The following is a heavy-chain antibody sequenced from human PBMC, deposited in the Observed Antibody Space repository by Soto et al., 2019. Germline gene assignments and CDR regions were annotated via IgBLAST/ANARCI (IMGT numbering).Heavy chain of an antibody. Sequence: SETLSLTCTVSGGSISSYYWSWIRQPPGKGLEWIGYIYYSGSTNYNPSLKSRVTISVDTSKNQFSLKLSSVTAADTAVYYCARRSTYYDFWSGYYGAFDIWGQGTMVTVSS. V-gene: IGHV4-59*08. CDR1: GGSISSYY. CDR2: IYYSGST. CDR3: ARRSTYYDFWSGYYGAFDI. D-gene: IGHD3-3*01. J-gene: IGHJ3*02.